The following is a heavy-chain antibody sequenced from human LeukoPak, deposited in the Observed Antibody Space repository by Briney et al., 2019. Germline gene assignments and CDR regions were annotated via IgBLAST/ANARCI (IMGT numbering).Heavy chain of an antibody. J-gene: IGHJ4*02. CDR3: TTALKSYYYDSSGYYRFDY. Sequence: GGSLRLSCAASGFTFSNAWMSWVRQAPGKGLEWVGRIKSKTDGGTTDYAAPVKGRFTISRDDSKNTLYLQMNSLKTEDTAVYYCTTALKSYYYDSSGYYRFDYWGQGTLVTVSS. D-gene: IGHD3-22*01. V-gene: IGHV3-15*01. CDR2: IKSKTDGGTT. CDR1: GFTFSNAW.